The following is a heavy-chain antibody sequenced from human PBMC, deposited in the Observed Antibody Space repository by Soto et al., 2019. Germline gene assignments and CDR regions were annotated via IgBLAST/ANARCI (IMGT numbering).Heavy chain of an antibody. CDR2: INHSGST. J-gene: IGHJ4*02. Sequence: SETLSLTCAVYGGSFSGYYWSWIRQPPGKGLEWIGEINHSGSTNYNPSLKSRVTISVDTSKNQFSLKLSSVAAADTAVYYCARDRTAADILFDYWGQGTLVTVPQ. CDR1: GGSFSGYY. D-gene: IGHD6-13*01. CDR3: ARDRTAADILFDY. V-gene: IGHV4-34*01.